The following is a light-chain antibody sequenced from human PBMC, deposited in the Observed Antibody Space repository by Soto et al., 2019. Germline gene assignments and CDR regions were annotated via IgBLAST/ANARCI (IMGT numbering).Light chain of an antibody. Sequence: SYELTQPPSVSVAPGKTARITCGGNNIGSKSVHWYQQKPGQAPVLVIYYDSDRPSGIPERFSGSNSGNTATLTISRVEAGDEADYYCQVWDSTLYVFGTGTKVTVL. CDR2: YDS. J-gene: IGLJ1*01. V-gene: IGLV3-21*04. CDR1: NIGSKS. CDR3: QVWDSTLYV.